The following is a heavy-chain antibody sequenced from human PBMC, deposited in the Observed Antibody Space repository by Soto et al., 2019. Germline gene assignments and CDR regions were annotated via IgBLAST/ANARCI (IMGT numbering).Heavy chain of an antibody. J-gene: IGHJ3*02. V-gene: IGHV3-30*03. Sequence: GGSLRLSCAASGFTFSSYGMHWVRQAPGEGLEWVAVISYDGSNKYYADSVKGRFTISRDNSKNTLYLQMNSLRAEDTAVYYCGVVVAVTLGLDEELPSLDIWGQGTMVTVSS. D-gene: IGHD2-15*01. CDR2: ISYDGSNK. CDR1: GFTFSSYG. CDR3: GVVVAVTLGLDEELPSLDI.